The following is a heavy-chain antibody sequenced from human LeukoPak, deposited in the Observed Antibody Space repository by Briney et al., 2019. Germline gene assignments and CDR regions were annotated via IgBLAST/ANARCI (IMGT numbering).Heavy chain of an antibody. J-gene: IGHJ4*02. CDR3: ARGTRGVPDY. Sequence: SESLSLTCTVSGGTISSYYWSWIRQPPGKGLEWIGYIYYSGSTNYNPSLKSRFTISVDTSKNQFSLKLSSVTAADTAVYYCARGTRGVPDYWGQGTLVTVSS. D-gene: IGHD3-10*01. CDR2: IYYSGST. V-gene: IGHV4-59*01. CDR1: GGTISSYY.